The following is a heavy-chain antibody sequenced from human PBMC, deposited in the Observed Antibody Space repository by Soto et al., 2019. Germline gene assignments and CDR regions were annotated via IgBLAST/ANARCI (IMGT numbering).Heavy chain of an antibody. J-gene: IGHJ4*02. D-gene: IGHD2-21*02. CDR3: ASERLCGADCYFFDN. CDR2: ISGSNNNI. CDR1: GFTLRNYE. Sequence: LRLSCSASGFTLRNYEMNWVRQAPGKGLEWISKISGSNNNIYYADSVRGRFTISRDNAKNSLYLQMNSLRAEDTAIYYCASERLCGADCYFFDNWGQGTQVTVSS. V-gene: IGHV3-48*03.